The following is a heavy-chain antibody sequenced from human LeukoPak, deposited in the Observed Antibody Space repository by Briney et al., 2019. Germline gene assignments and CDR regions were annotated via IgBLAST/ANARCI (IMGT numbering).Heavy chain of an antibody. CDR1: GFTFSSYG. J-gene: IGHJ1*01. V-gene: IGHV3-23*01. CDR3: ARDHGTYYYDSSASEYFQH. CDR2: ISGSGGST. D-gene: IGHD3-22*01. Sequence: GGSLRFSCAASGFTFSSYGMSWVRQAPGKGLEWVSAISGSGGSTYYADSVKGRFTISRDNSKNTLYLQMNSLRAEDTAVYYCARDHGTYYYDSSASEYFQHWGQGTLVTVSS.